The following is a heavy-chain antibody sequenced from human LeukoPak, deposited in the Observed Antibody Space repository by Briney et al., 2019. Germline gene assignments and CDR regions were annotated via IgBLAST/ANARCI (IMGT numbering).Heavy chain of an antibody. CDR2: ISYDESNK. CDR3: ARANCGVTCFSTWFDP. CDR1: GFNFRSYG. V-gene: IGHV3-30*03. J-gene: IGHJ5*02. Sequence: GGSLRLSCAASGFNFRSYGMHWVRQAPGKGLEWVAVISYDESNKYYGDSVKGRFTISRDNSKNTLYLQMNSLRVEDTSVYYSARANCGVTCFSTWFDPWGQGTLVTVSS. D-gene: IGHD2-15*01.